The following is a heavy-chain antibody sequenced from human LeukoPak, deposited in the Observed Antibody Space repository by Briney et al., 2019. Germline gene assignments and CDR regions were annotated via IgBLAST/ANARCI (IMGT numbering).Heavy chain of an antibody. J-gene: IGHJ6*02. CDR1: GFTFSSYS. V-gene: IGHV3-48*02. D-gene: IGHD3-22*01. CDR3: ARDTPQYYYDSSGHYGMDV. Sequence: PGGSLRLSCAASGFTFSSYSMNWVRQAPGKGREWVSYISSSSSTIYYADSVKGRFTISRDNAKNSLYLQMNSLRDEDTAVYYCARDTPQYYYDSSGHYGMDVWGQGTTVTVSS. CDR2: ISSSSSTI.